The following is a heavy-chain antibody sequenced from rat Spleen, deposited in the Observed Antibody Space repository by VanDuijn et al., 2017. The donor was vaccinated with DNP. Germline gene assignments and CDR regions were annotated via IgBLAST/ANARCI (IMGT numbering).Heavy chain of an antibody. Sequence: EVQLVESGGGPVQPGRSLKLSCVASGFTFSNYYMAWVRLVPTRGLEWIASINTGGSNTYYRDSVKGRFTISRNNTKNTQYLQMDSLRSEDTATYYCARRIYYSAYFDYWGQGVMVTVSS. CDR3: ARRIYYSAYFDY. D-gene: IGHD1-1*01. CDR1: GFTFSNYY. J-gene: IGHJ2*01. V-gene: IGHV5S13*01. CDR2: INTGGSNT.